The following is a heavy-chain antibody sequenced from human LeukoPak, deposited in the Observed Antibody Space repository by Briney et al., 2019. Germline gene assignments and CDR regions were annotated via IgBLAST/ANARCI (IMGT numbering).Heavy chain of an antibody. CDR3: AKGRGRCSGGSCYSHFRPFDY. J-gene: IGHJ4*02. D-gene: IGHD2-15*01. CDR2: ISGSGGST. CDR1: GFTFSSYA. Sequence: GGSLRLSCAASGFTFSSYAMSWVRQAPGKGLEWVSAISGSGGSTYYADSVKGRFTISRDNSKNTLYLQMNSLRAEDTAVYYCAKGRGRCSGGSCYSHFRPFDYWGQGTLVTVSS. V-gene: IGHV3-23*01.